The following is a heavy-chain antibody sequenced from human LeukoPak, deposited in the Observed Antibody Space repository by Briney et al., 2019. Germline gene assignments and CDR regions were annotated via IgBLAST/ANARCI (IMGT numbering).Heavy chain of an antibody. CDR1: GFTFSSYA. J-gene: IGHJ4*02. D-gene: IGHD6-19*01. CDR3: AKDPSSGWYTFDY. Sequence: NPGGSLRLSCTASGFTFSSYAMSWVRQAPGKGLEWVSVISGSGGSTYYADSVKGRFTISRDNSKNTLYLQMNSLRAEDTAVYYCAKDPSSGWYTFDYWGQGTLVTVSS. CDR2: ISGSGGST. V-gene: IGHV3-23*01.